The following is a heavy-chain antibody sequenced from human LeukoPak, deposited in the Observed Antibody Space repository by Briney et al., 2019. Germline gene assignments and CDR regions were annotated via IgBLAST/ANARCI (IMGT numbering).Heavy chain of an antibody. J-gene: IGHJ6*03. D-gene: IGHD2-15*01. CDR3: ARGPTPVYYYTDV. CDR2: IYTSGST. Sequence: SETLCLTCTVSGGSISSYYWSWVRQPAGKGLEWVGRIYTSGSTNYNPSLKSRVTMSVDTSKNQFPLKLSSVTAADTAVYHCARGPTPVYYYTDVWRKGTTLTVSS. CDR1: GGSISSYY. V-gene: IGHV4-4*07.